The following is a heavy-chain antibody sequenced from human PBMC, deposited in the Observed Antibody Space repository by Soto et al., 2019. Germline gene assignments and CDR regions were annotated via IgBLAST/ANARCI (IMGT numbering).Heavy chain of an antibody. CDR2: IYYSGST. CDR3: ARLGGMAVAGAFDY. D-gene: IGHD6-19*01. Sequence: QLQLQESGPGLVKPSETLSLTCTVSGGSISSYYWSWIRQPPGKGLEWIGYIYYSGSTNYNPSLKSRVTISVDTSKNQFSLKLSSVTAADTAVYYCARLGGMAVAGAFDYWGQGTLVTVSS. CDR1: GGSISSYY. J-gene: IGHJ4*02. V-gene: IGHV4-59*08.